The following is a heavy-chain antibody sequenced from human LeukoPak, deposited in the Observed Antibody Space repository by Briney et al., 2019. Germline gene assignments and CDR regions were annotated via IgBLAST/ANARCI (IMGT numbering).Heavy chain of an antibody. D-gene: IGHD3-10*01. V-gene: IGHV3-30*18. CDR2: ISYDGSNK. Sequence: PGGSLRLSCAASGFTFSSYGMHWVRQAPGKGLEWVAVISYDGSNKYYADSVKGRFTISRDNYKNTLYLQMNSLRAEDTAVYYCAKPYGSGSYYNLPFDYWGQGGLVTVSS. CDR1: GFTFSSYG. CDR3: AKPYGSGSYYNLPFDY. J-gene: IGHJ4*02.